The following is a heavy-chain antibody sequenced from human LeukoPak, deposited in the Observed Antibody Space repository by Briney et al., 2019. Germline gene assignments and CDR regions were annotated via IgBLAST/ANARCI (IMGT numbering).Heavy chain of an antibody. J-gene: IGHJ4*02. V-gene: IGHV3-33*01. D-gene: IGHD3-9*01. Sequence: GRSLRLSCAASGFTFSSYGMHWVRQAPGKGLEWVAVIWYDGSNKYYADSVKGRFTISRDNSKNTLYLQMNSLRAEDTAVYYCAREPHPYYDILTGYYVVWGQGTLVTVSS. CDR1: GFTFSSYG. CDR3: AREPHPYYDILTGYYVV. CDR2: IWYDGSNK.